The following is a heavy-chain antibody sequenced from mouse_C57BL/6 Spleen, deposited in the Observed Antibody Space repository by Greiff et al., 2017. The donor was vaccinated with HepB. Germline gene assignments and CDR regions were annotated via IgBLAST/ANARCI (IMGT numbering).Heavy chain of an antibody. J-gene: IGHJ1*03. CDR3: ARSRYYGSSYWYFDV. V-gene: IGHV7-3*01. CDR1: GFTFTDYY. CDR2: IRNKANGYTT. D-gene: IGHD1-1*01. Sequence: DVKLQESGGGLVQPGGSLSLSCAASGFTFTDYYMSWVRQPPGKALEWLGFIRNKANGYTTEYSASVKGRFTISRDNSQSILYLQMNALRAEDSATYYCARSRYYGSSYWYFDVWGTGTTVTVSS.